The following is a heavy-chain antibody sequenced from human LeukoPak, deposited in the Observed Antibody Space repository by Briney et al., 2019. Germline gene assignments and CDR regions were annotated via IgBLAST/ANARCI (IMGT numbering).Heavy chain of an antibody. V-gene: IGHV1-69*04. CDR2: IIPILGIA. Sequence: ASVKVSCKASGGTFSSYAISWVRQAPGRGLEWMGRIIPILGIANYAQKFQGRVTITADKSTSTAYMELSSLRSEDTAVYYCARGGNIVVVPAAPLYYGMDVWGQGTTVTVSS. J-gene: IGHJ6*02. CDR1: GGTFSSYA. D-gene: IGHD2-2*01. CDR3: ARGGNIVVVPAAPLYYGMDV.